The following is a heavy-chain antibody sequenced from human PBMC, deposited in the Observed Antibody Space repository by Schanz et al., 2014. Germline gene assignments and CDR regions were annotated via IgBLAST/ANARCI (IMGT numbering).Heavy chain of an antibody. CDR2: MNQDGSVK. D-gene: IGHD1-26*01. V-gene: IGHV3-7*01. Sequence: EVQLVESGGDLVQPGGSLRLSCAASRFTFSDYWMSWVRKATGKGLEWVANMNQDGSVKKYVDSVKGRFTISRDNAKNSLYLQMNSLRAEDTAVYYCAREVGGSFGQHYWGQGALVTVSS. J-gene: IGHJ4*02. CDR1: RFTFSDYW. CDR3: AREVGGSFGQHY.